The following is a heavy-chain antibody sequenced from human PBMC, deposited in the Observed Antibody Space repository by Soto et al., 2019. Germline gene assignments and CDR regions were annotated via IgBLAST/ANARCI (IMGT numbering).Heavy chain of an antibody. CDR2: ISAYNGDT. D-gene: IGHD2-15*01. CDR3: TAALGCLIKDYF. V-gene: IGHV1-18*01. J-gene: IGHJ1*01. CDR1: GYTFTSHG. Sequence: QVQLVQSGAEVKKPGASVKVSCKASGYTFTSHGISWVRQAPGQGLEWMGWISAYNGDTNYAQKLQGRVTVTTDTSTSTECIAVRRLAPGYTGTSESTAALGCLIKDYF.